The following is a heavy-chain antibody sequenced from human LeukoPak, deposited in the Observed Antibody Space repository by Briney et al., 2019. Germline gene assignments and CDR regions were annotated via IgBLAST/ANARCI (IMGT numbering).Heavy chain of an antibody. Sequence: GGSLRLSCAASEFSFSSYWMSWVRQAPGKGLEWVANIRQDGGEKYCLDSVKGRFTVSRDNAKNSLYLQMNSLRAEDTAVYYCARSQLRYDSSGYYPIDYWGQGTLVTVSS. J-gene: IGHJ4*02. D-gene: IGHD3-22*01. CDR1: EFSFSSYW. V-gene: IGHV3-7*01. CDR2: IRQDGGEK. CDR3: ARSQLRYDSSGYYPIDY.